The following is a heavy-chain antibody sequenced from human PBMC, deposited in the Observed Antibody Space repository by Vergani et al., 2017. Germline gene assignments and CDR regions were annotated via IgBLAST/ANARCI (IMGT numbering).Heavy chain of an antibody. CDR1: GYTFTGYY. Sequence: QVQLVQSGAEVKKPGASVKVSCKASGYTFTGYYMHWVRQAPGQGLEWMGWINPNSGGTNYAQKFQGWVTMTRDTSISTAYMELSRLRSDDTAVYYCARDLGAYGILTGYSKGYYYYGMDVWGQGTTVTVSS. CDR3: ARDLGAYGILTGYSKGYYYYGMDV. CDR2: INPNSGGT. V-gene: IGHV1-2*04. J-gene: IGHJ6*02. D-gene: IGHD3-9*01.